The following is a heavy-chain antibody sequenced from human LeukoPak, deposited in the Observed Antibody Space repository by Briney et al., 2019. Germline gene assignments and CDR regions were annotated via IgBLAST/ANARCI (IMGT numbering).Heavy chain of an antibody. CDR3: ARLLIYCSSTSCHFDY. Sequence: PSETLSLTCTVSGGSISSSNYYWGWIRQPPGKGLEWIRSIYYSGITYYNPSLKSRVTISVETSNNQFSLKLSSVTAADTAMYYCARLLIYCSSTSCHFDYWGQGTLVTVSS. CDR2: IYYSGIT. J-gene: IGHJ4*02. CDR1: GGSISSSNYY. V-gene: IGHV4-39*01. D-gene: IGHD2-2*01.